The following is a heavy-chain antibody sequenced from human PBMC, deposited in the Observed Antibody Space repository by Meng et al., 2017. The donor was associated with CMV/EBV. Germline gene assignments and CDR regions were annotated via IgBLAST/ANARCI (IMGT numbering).Heavy chain of an antibody. CDR1: GFTFSSYE. V-gene: IGHV3-48*03. D-gene: IGHD3-3*01. Sequence: GESLKISCAASGFTFSSYEMNWVRQAPGKGLEWVSYISSSGSTIYYADSVKGRLTISRDNAKNSLYLQMNSLRAEDTAVYYCARDLHTYDFWSGYRIYYYYYYGMDVWGQGTTVTVSS. CDR2: ISSSGSTI. J-gene: IGHJ6*02. CDR3: ARDLHTYDFWSGYRIYYYYYYGMDV.